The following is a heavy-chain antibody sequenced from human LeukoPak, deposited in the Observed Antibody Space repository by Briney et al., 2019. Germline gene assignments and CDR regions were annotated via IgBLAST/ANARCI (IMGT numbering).Heavy chain of an antibody. D-gene: IGHD1-26*01. CDR3: ASLVGATLFDY. CDR1: GFXFSSYS. V-gene: IGHV3-21*01. J-gene: IGHJ4*02. Sequence: PGGSLRLSCAASGFXFSSYSIKWVRQAPGKGLEWVSSISSSGSYIYYADSVKGRFTISRDNAKNSLYLQMNSLRAEDTAVYYCASLVGATLFDYWGQGTLVTVSS. CDR2: ISSSGSYI.